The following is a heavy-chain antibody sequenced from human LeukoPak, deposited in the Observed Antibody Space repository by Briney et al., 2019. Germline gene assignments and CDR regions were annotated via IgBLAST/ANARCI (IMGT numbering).Heavy chain of an antibody. Sequence: ASVKVSCKASGYTFTGYYMHWVRQAPGQGLGWMGWINPNSGGTNYAQKFQGRVTMTRDTSISTAYMELSRLRSDDTAVYYCARDRGVFGVVKYNWFDPWGQGTLITVSS. CDR2: INPNSGGT. J-gene: IGHJ5*02. CDR1: GYTFTGYY. CDR3: ARDRGVFGVVKYNWFDP. D-gene: IGHD3-3*01. V-gene: IGHV1-2*02.